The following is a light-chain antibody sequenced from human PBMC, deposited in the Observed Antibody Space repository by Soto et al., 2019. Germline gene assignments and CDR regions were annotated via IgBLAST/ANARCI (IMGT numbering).Light chain of an antibody. CDR2: EVS. Sequence: QSALTQPASVSGSPGQSSTISCTGTSSDVGGYNYVSWYQQHPGKAPKLMIYEVSNRPSGVSNRFSGSKSGNTASLTISGLQAEDEADYYCSSYTSSSTSPYVFGTGTKVTVL. CDR1: SSDVGGYNY. J-gene: IGLJ1*01. CDR3: SSYTSSSTSPYV. V-gene: IGLV2-14*01.